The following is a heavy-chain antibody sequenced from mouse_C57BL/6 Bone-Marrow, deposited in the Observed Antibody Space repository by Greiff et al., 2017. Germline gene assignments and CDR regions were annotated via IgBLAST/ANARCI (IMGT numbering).Heavy chain of an antibody. V-gene: IGHV1-22*01. CDR1: GYTFTDYN. J-gene: IGHJ2*01. CDR3: AEITTGLDD. D-gene: IGHD1-1*01. Sequence: EVQLQQSGPELVKPGASVKMSCKASGYTFTDYNMHWVKQSPGKSLEWIGYINPNNGGTSYNQKFKGKATLTVNKSSSTAYMELRSLTSEDSAVYYCAEITTGLDDWGQGTTLTVSS. CDR2: INPNNGGT.